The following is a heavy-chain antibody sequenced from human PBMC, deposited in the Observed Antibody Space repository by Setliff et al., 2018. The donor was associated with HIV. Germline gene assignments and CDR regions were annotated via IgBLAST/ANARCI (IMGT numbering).Heavy chain of an antibody. CDR2: VSTSNDNT. Sequence: GASVKVSCKASGGTFSSYAIVWVRQAPGQGLEWMGWVSTSNDNTYYIPKLRDRVTMTTDTSTTSSSMELRGLRSDDTAVYYCARVRQGPGDWYGLLDSWGQGSLVTVSS. CDR3: ARVRQGPGDWYGLLDS. J-gene: IGHJ4*02. D-gene: IGHD6-19*01. CDR1: GGTFSSYA. V-gene: IGHV1-18*01.